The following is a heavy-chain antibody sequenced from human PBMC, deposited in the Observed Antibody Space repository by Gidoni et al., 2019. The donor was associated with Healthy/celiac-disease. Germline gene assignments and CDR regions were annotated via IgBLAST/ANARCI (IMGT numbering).Heavy chain of an antibody. CDR2: IWYDGSNK. V-gene: IGHV3-33*01. J-gene: IGHJ3*02. D-gene: IGHD5-18*01. CDR3: ARDEGDTASDAFDI. Sequence: QVQLVESGGGVVQPGRSLRLSCDASGFTFSSYGMHWVRQAPGKGLEWVAVIWYDGSNKYYADSVKGRFTISRDNSKNTLYLQMNSLRAEDTAVYYCARDEGDTASDAFDIWGQGTMVTVSS. CDR1: GFTFSSYG.